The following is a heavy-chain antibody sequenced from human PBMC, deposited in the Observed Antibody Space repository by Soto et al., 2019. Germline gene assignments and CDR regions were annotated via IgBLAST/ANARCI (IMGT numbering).Heavy chain of an antibody. V-gene: IGHV3-73*01. Sequence: GGSLRLSCAASGFTFSGAAIHWVRQASGKGLEWVARIRTKSNGYATTYAASVKGRFTISRDDSKNMAYLQMNGLKTEDTAMYYCSRVEYVTSSPIGWGQGTLVTVSS. CDR1: GFTFSGAA. D-gene: IGHD6-6*01. J-gene: IGHJ4*02. CDR3: SRVEYVTSSPIG. CDR2: IRTKSNGYAT.